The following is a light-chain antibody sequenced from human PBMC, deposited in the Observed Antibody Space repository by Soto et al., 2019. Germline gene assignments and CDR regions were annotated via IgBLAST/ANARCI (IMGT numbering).Light chain of an antibody. V-gene: IGKV1-39*01. CDR3: QHSYSTPPT. CDR2: AAS. CDR1: QSISSY. Sequence: DIQRTKCPSSLSASVGDRVTITCRASQSISSYLNWYQQKPGKAPKLLIYAASSLQSGVPSRFSGSGSGTDFTLTISSLQPEDFATYYCQHSYSTPPTFGQGTKVDIK. J-gene: IGKJ1*01.